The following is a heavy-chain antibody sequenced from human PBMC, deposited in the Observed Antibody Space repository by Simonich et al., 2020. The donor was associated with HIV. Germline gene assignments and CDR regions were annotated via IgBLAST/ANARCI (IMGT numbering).Heavy chain of an antibody. J-gene: IGHJ3*02. V-gene: IGHV4-34*01. D-gene: IGHD6-19*01. CDR1: GGSFSGYY. CDR2: INHSGST. Sequence: QVQLQQWGAGLLKPSETLSLTCAVYGGSFSGYYWSWIRQPPGKGLEWIGEINHSGSTNHNPSLKGRVTISVETSKNQFSLKLSSVTAADTAVYYCARERAAVVRRVGAFDIWGQGTMVTVSS. CDR3: ARERAAVVRRVGAFDI.